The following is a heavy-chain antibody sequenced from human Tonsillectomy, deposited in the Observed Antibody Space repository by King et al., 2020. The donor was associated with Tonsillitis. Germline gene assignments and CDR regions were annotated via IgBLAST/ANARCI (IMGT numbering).Heavy chain of an antibody. J-gene: IGHJ4*02. Sequence: VQLVQSGGGLVKPGGSLRLSWVASGFTFSSYNINWVRKDPGKGLEWVSSISGSGSYIYYADSVKERFTISRDNAKNSLYLQMSSLRAEDTAVYYCARDVVPTARYYFDYWGQGTLVTVSS. V-gene: IGHV3-21*01. CDR3: ARDVVPTARYYFDY. CDR2: ISGSGSYI. D-gene: IGHD2-2*01. CDR1: GFTFSSYN.